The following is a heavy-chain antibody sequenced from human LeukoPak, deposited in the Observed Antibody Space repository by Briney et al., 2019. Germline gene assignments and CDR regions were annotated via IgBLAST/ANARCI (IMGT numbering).Heavy chain of an antibody. CDR3: ARAVYDYIWGSYRFDY. J-gene: IGHJ4*02. D-gene: IGHD3-16*02. CDR1: GGSISIYY. CDR2: IYNSGST. V-gene: IGHV4-59*12. Sequence: AETLSLTCSVSGGSISIYYWSWIRQPPGKGLEWIGNIYNSGSTNYNPSLKSRVTISLDTSKNQFSLKLSSVNAADTAVYYCARAVYDYIWGSYRFDYWGQGTLVTVSS.